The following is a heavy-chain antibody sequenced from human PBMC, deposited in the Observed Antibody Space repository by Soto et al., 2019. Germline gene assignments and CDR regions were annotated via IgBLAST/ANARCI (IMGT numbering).Heavy chain of an antibody. CDR3: AHKIGLNNWFDP. CDR1: GVSFSTSGGG. D-gene: IGHD3-16*01. V-gene: IGHV2-5*02. CDR2: IYWDDDE. Sequence: QITLNESGPTLVKPTQTLTLTCTFSGVSFSTSGGGVGWIRQPPGKALEWLAHIYWDDDERYSPSLKSRLTITRDTSKNQVVLKMTNMDPVDTATYYSAHKIGLNNWFDPWGQGILVTVSS. J-gene: IGHJ5*02.